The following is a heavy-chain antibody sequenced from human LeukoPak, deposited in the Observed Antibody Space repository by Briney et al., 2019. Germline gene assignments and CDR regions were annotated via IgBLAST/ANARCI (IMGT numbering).Heavy chain of an antibody. CDR3: ARDLFADYYQTSRSHAD. V-gene: IGHV3-20*04. J-gene: IGHJ4*02. D-gene: IGHD3-22*01. Sequence: GGSLRLYCTASGFTCDDYGMSWVCQAPGKGLEWFSGINWNGGSTGYADSVKGRFTIFRDNAKNSLYLQMNSLRAEDTALYYCARDLFADYYQTSRSHADWAQGTLVNVSS. CDR1: GFTCDDYG. CDR2: INWNGGST.